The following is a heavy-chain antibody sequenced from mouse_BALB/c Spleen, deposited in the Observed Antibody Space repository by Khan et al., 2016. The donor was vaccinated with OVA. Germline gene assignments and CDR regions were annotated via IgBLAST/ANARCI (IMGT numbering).Heavy chain of an antibody. V-gene: IGHV1-4*01. J-gene: IGHJ3*01. Sequence: QVQLQQSGAELARPGASVKMSCKASGYIFTSYMIHWVKQRPGQGLEWIGDINPSSDYNNYNQKFKDKATLTADKSSSTAYLQLSSLTSVDSTSYYCARGGYGSFGYWGQGTLVTVSA. CDR1: GYIFTSYM. CDR2: INPSSDYN. CDR3: ARGGYGSFGY. D-gene: IGHD1-1*01.